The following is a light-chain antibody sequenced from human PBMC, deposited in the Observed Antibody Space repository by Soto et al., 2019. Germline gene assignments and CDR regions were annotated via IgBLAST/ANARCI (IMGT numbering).Light chain of an antibody. CDR3: SSYTSSSTYV. Sequence: QSVLXQPASVSGSPGQSITISCTGTSSDVGGYNYVSWYQQQPGKAPKLMIYDVSNRPSGVSNRFSGSKSGNTASLTISGLQAEDEADYYCSSYTSSSTYVFGTGTKVTVL. V-gene: IGLV2-14*01. CDR2: DVS. J-gene: IGLJ1*01. CDR1: SSDVGGYNY.